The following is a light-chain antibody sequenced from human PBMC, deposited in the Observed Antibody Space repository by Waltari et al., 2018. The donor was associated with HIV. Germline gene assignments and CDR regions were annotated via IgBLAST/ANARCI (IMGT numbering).Light chain of an antibody. CDR3: QSYDISLSASVV. Sequence: QSMLTQPPSVSGAPGQRVTISCPGSSSTIGADYDVHWYQQIPGTAPKLLISGNKNRPSGVTDRFSASKSGTSASLTISGLQAEDEADYFCQSYDISLSASVVFGGGTRLTVL. CDR1: SSTIGADYD. CDR2: GNK. V-gene: IGLV1-40*01. J-gene: IGLJ2*01.